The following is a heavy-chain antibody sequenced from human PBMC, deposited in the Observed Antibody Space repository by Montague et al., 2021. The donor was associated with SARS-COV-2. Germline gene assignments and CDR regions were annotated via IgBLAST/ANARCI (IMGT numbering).Heavy chain of an antibody. CDR1: GFTLSNYH. CDR2: ISRDSAEI. D-gene: IGHD1-14*01. J-gene: IGHJ4*02. CDR3: ARDSGITGADDY. V-gene: IGHV3-48*02. Sequence: SLRLSCAASGFTLSNYHMTWVRQAPGKGLQWVSYISRDSAEIYYAESVKGRFTISRDNDRSALYLQMNTLRNEDTAMYYCARDSGITGADDYWGQGTLVVVSS.